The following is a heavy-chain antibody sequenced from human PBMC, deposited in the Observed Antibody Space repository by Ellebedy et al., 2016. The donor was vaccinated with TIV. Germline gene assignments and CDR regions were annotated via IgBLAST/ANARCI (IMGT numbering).Heavy chain of an antibody. CDR3: ARVGWGYSGGEDN. V-gene: IGHV1-18*04. J-gene: IGHJ4*02. CDR1: GFTFTSFG. CDR2: ISVYNGNI. Sequence: ASVKVSCKASGFTFTSFGISWVRQAPGQGLEWMGWISVYNGNINYAQNLQGRVSMTTDTSARTAYMELRSLRYDDTAVYYCARVGWGYSGGEDNWGQGTLVTVSS. D-gene: IGHD5-12*01.